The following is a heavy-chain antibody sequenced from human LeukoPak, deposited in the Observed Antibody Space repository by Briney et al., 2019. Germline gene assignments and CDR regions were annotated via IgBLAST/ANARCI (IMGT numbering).Heavy chain of an antibody. CDR2: IKQDGSEK. J-gene: IGHJ6*03. D-gene: IGHD2-2*02. CDR1: GFTFSSYW. CDR3: ARDHCSSTSCYSYYMDV. Sequence: GGSLRLSCAASGFTFSSYWMSWVRQAPGKGLEWVANIKQDGSEKYYVDSVKGRFTISRDNAKNSLYLQMNSLRAEDTAVYYCARDHCSSTSCYSYYMDVWGKGTTVTVSS. V-gene: IGHV3-7*01.